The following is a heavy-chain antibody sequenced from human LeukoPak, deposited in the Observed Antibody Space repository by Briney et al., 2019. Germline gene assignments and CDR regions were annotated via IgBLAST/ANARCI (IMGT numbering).Heavy chain of an antibody. CDR1: AFTFSGYG. J-gene: IGHJ4*02. D-gene: IGHD1-26*01. V-gene: IGHV3-33*01. CDR3: ARDDPGGSYIDY. CDR2: VWYDGSSN. Sequence: GRSLRLSCAASAFTFSGYGMHWVRQAPGKGLEWVAVVWYDGSSNYYADSVKGRFTISRDNSKNTLYLQMNSLRAEDTAVYYCARDDPGGSYIDYWGQGTLVTVSS.